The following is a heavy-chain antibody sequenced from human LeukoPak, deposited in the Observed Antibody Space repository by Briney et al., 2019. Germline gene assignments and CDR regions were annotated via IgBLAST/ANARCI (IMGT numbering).Heavy chain of an antibody. CDR3: ARGMILGYCSGGSCYSIRNWFDP. CDR1: GGSFSGYY. J-gene: IGHJ5*02. Sequence: PSETLSLTCAVYGGSFSGYYWSWIRQPPGKGLEWIGEINHSGSTNYNPSLKSRVTISVDTSKNQFSLKLSSVTAADTAVYYCARGMILGYCSGGSCYSIRNWFDPWGQRTLVTVSS. CDR2: INHSGST. V-gene: IGHV4-34*01. D-gene: IGHD2-15*01.